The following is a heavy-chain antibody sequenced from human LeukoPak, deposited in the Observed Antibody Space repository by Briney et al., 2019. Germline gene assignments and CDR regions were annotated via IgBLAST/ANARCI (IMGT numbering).Heavy chain of an antibody. D-gene: IGHD6-19*01. CDR3: ARNPGIAVAGIVY. CDR2: ISSSSSYI. V-gene: IGHV3-21*01. Sequence: GGTLRLSCAASGFTFSSYSMNWVRQAPGKGLEWVSSISSSSSYIYYADSVKGRFTISRDNAKNSLYLQMNSLRAEDTAVYYCARNPGIAVAGIVYWGQGTLVPVSS. CDR1: GFTFSSYS. J-gene: IGHJ4*02.